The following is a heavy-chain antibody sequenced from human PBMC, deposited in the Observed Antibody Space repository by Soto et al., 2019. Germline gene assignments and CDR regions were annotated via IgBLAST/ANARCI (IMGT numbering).Heavy chain of an antibody. J-gene: IGHJ6*02. Sequence: GESLRISCKGAGYIFTSYLISWVREMPGRGLEWMGRIDPSDSYTNCSPSFQGHVTISADKSISTAYLQWSSLKASDTAMYYCARHQGLNYDDYYYYGMDVWGQGTTVTVSS. CDR2: IDPSDSYT. CDR1: GYIFTSYL. V-gene: IGHV5-10-1*01. D-gene: IGHD3-22*01. CDR3: ARHQGLNYDDYYYYGMDV.